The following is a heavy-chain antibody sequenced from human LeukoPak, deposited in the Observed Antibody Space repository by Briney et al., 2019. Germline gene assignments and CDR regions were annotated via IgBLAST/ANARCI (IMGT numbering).Heavy chain of an antibody. D-gene: IGHD1-26*01. CDR1: GFTYSSYA. CDR2: ISGSGGST. J-gene: IGHJ3*02. Sequence: GGSLRLSCAASGFTYSSYAMSWVRQAPGKGLEWVSAISGSGGSTYYADSVKGRFTISRDNSKNTLYLQMNSLRAEDTAVYYCAKDPRATMDAFDIWGQGTMVTVSS. V-gene: IGHV3-23*01. CDR3: AKDPRATMDAFDI.